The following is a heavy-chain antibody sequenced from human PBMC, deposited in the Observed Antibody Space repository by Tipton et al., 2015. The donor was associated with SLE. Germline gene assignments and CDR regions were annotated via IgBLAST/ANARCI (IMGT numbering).Heavy chain of an antibody. CDR2: INHSGST. V-gene: IGHV4-34*01. CDR1: GGSFSGYY. CDR3: ARQPVVDAFDI. Sequence: LRLSCAVYGGSFSGYYWSWIRQPPGKGLEWIGEINHSGSTNYNPFLKSRVTISVDTSKNQFSLKLSSVTAADTAVYYCARQPVVDAFDIWGQGTMVTVSS. J-gene: IGHJ3*02. D-gene: IGHD4-23*01.